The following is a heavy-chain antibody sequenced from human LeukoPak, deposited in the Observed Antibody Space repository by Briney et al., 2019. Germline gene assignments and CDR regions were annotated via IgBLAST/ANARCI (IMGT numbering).Heavy chain of an antibody. Sequence: PSETLSLTCTVSGGSISSSSYYWGWIRQPPGKGLEWIGSIYYSGSTYYNPSLKSRVTISVDTSKNQFSLKLSSVTAADTAVYYCARDGTYYYGSGSYGYMDVWGKGTTVTVSS. D-gene: IGHD3-10*01. V-gene: IGHV4-39*07. CDR1: GGSISSSSYY. CDR3: ARDGTYYYGSGSYGYMDV. CDR2: IYYSGST. J-gene: IGHJ6*03.